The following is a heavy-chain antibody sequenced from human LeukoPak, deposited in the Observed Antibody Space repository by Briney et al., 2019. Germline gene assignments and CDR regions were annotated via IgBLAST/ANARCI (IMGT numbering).Heavy chain of an antibody. V-gene: IGHV3-23*01. CDR3: AKDPPSVVANAFHI. J-gene: IGHJ3*02. D-gene: IGHD5-12*01. CDR2: ISSSGDST. Sequence: PGGSLRLSCAASGFTCSPCGMTWVRQAPGKGLEWVAAISSSGDSTAHADSVKGRFTISRDNSKNTLYLEMDSLRADDTAVYSCAKDPPSVVANAFHIWGQGTMVTVSS. CDR1: GFTCSPCG.